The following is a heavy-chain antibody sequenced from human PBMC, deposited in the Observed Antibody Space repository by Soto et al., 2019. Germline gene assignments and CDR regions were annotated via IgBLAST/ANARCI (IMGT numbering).Heavy chain of an antibody. CDR3: AKRKDCSSSSCWGIDY. CDR2: ISITGSST. V-gene: IGHV3-23*01. Sequence: EVQLLQSGGGLVQPGGSLRLSCAASGFSFSSYAMTWVRQAPGKGLEWVSAISITGSSTYYADSVKGRFTISRDNSKITLYLQLNSLRAEDTAVYYCAKRKDCSSSSCWGIDYWGQGALVTVSS. D-gene: IGHD2-2*01. J-gene: IGHJ4*02. CDR1: GFSFSSYA.